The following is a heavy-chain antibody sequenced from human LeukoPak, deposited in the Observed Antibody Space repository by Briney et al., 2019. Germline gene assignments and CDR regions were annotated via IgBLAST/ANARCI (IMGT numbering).Heavy chain of an antibody. CDR2: IVVGDGNT. V-gene: IGHV1-58*01. J-gene: IGHJ6*03. Sequence: GTSVKVSCKASGFTFTSSALQWVRQASGQRREWIGCIVVGDGNTNYAHKLQERVTITRDMSTSTPYIELSSLRSEDTAVYYCAAARVVLRFLEWTTPKSSPYYYMDVWGKGTTVTVSS. CDR3: AAARVVLRFLEWTTPKSSPYYYMDV. D-gene: IGHD3-3*01. CDR1: GFTFTSSA.